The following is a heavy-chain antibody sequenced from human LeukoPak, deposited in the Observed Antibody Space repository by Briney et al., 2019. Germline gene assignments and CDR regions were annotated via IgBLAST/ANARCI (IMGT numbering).Heavy chain of an antibody. CDR3: ARTYYGSENYYDY. J-gene: IGHJ4*02. Sequence: SETLSLTCTVSGGSVSSSGSYWGWIRQPPGKGLEWIGSINYSGTTYYNPSLKSRVTISVDTSKSQFSLKLTSVTAADTALYYCARTYYGSENYYDYWGQGILVTVSS. V-gene: IGHV4-39*01. D-gene: IGHD3-10*01. CDR1: GGSVSSSGSY. CDR2: INYSGTT.